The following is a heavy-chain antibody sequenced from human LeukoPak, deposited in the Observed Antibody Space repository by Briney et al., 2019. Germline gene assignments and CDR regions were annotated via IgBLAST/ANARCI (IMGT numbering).Heavy chain of an antibody. J-gene: IGHJ4*02. D-gene: IGHD3-3*01. CDR2: IYYSGST. Sequence: SETLSLTCTVSGGSISSYYWSWIRQPPGKGLEWIGYIYYSGSTNYNPSLKSPVTISVDTSKNQFSLKLSSVTAADMAVYYCARASDDFWSGYLDYRGQGTLVTVSS. CDR1: GGSISSYY. V-gene: IGHV4-59*01. CDR3: ARASDDFWSGYLDY.